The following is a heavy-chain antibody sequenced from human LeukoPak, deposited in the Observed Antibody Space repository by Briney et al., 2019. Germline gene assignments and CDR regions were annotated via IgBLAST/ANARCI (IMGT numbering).Heavy chain of an antibody. Sequence: SETLSLTCTVSGGSISSGGYYWSWLRQHPGKGLEWIGYIYYSGSTYYNPSLKSRVTISVDTSKNQFSLKLSSVTAADTAVYYCARGGAPVRFDPWGQGTLVTVSS. V-gene: IGHV4-31*03. CDR1: GGSISSGGYY. CDR3: ARGGAPVRFDP. J-gene: IGHJ5*02. CDR2: IYYSGST. D-gene: IGHD1-26*01.